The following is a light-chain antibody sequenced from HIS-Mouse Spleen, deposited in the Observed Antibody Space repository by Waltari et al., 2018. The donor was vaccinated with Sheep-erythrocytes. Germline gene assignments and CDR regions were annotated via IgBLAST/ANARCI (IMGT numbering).Light chain of an antibody. CDR1: SSDVWSYNL. V-gene: IGLV2-23*01. CDR2: EGS. J-gene: IGLJ3*02. CDR3: CSYAGSSTPWV. Sequence: QSALTQPASVSGSPGQSITISCTGTSSDVWSYNLVSLYQQHPGKAPKLMIYEGSKRPSGVSNRFSGSKSGNTASLTISGLQAEDEADYYCCSYAGSSTPWVFGGGTKLTVL.